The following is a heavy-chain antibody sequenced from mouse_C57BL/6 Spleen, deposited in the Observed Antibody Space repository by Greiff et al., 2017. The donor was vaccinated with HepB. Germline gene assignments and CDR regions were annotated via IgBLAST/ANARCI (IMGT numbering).Heavy chain of an antibody. V-gene: IGHV1-15*01. CDR2: IDPETGGT. CDR1: GYTFTDYE. Sequence: VHLVESGAELVRPGASVTLSCKASGYTFTDYEMHWVKQTPVHGLEWIGAIDPETGGTAYNQKFKGKAILTADKSSSTAYMELRSLTSEDSAVYYCTRELLWMDYWGQGTSVTVSS. D-gene: IGHD1-1*02. J-gene: IGHJ4*01. CDR3: TRELLWMDY.